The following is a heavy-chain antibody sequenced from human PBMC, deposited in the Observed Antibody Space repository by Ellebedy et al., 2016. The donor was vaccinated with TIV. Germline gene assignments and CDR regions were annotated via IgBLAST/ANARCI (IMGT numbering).Heavy chain of an antibody. D-gene: IGHD5/OR15-5a*01. CDR2: ISDYNGDT. CDR1: GYTFTKYG. Sequence: ASVQVSCKASGYTFTKYGISWVRQAPGQGLEWMGWISDYNGDTNYAQKFQGRVTMTTDPSTSTVYMELRSLSFDDTAVYYCTRGFYEKFDPWGQGTLVTVS. J-gene: IGHJ5*02. V-gene: IGHV1-18*04. CDR3: TRGFYEKFDP.